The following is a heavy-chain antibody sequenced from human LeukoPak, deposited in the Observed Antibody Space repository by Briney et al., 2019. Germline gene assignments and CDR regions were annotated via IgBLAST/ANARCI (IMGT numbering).Heavy chain of an antibody. J-gene: IGHJ3*02. CDR2: ISYDGSNK. CDR1: GFTFSSYG. V-gene: IGHV3-30*03. CDR3: ARSSVLRFLEWPSKKVAFDI. Sequence: PGGSLRLSCAASGFTFSSYGMHWVRQAPGKGLEWVAVISYDGSNKYYADSVKGRFTISRDNSKNTLYLQMNSLRAEDTAVYYCARSSVLRFLEWPSKKVAFDIWGQGTMVTVSS. D-gene: IGHD3-3*01.